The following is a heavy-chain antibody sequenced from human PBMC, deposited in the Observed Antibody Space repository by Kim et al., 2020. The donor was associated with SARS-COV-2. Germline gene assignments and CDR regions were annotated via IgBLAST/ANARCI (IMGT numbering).Heavy chain of an antibody. V-gene: IGHV1-18*01. CDR1: GYTFTTYG. Sequence: ASVKVSCKTSGYTFTTYGLSWVRQAPGQGLEWMGWISTDSGYTKYAQKFQDRVTLTKDTSTSTAYMELRSLISDDTAVYFCARDRDYRFDFWGQGTLVT. CDR3: ARDRDYRFDF. J-gene: IGHJ4*02. CDR2: ISTDSGYT. D-gene: IGHD3-16*02.